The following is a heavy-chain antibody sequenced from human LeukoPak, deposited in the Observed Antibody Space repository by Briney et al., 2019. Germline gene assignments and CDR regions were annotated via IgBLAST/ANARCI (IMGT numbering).Heavy chain of an antibody. V-gene: IGHV4-39*01. Sequence: SETLSLTCTVSSGTIGSSSNYWGWIRQAPGKGRVWIGNVYYSGSTFYNPSLKSRVTISVDTSKNQFSLKLRSVTAADTAIYYCARASFNVVFGNWFDPWGQGTLVTVSS. CDR1: SGTIGSSSNY. CDR3: ARASFNVVFGNWFDP. CDR2: VYYSGST. D-gene: IGHD2-8*01. J-gene: IGHJ5*02.